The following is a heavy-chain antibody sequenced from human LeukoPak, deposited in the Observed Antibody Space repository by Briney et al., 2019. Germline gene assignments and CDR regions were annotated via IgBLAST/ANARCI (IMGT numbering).Heavy chain of an antibody. CDR2: INPRYGST. CDR1: GYTFSKYH. CDR3: AREEARDGSTGYYFDY. D-gene: IGHD5-24*01. J-gene: IGHJ4*02. Sequence: ASVKVSCKASGYTFSKYHIHWVRQAPGQGIEWMGIINPRYGSTTYAQNFQGRVTITRDMSTSTVYMELSSLRSEDTAVYYCAREEARDGSTGYYFDYWGQGTLLTVSS. V-gene: IGHV1-46*01.